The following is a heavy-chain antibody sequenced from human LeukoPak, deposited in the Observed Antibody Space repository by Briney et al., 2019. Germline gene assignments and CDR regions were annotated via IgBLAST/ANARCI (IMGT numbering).Heavy chain of an antibody. CDR2: IRPSGDNT. J-gene: IGHJ4*02. CDR1: GFTFSSYE. CDR3: ARDPISGGLLDY. D-gene: IGHD3-10*01. Sequence: PGGSLRLSCAASGFTFSSYEMNWVRQAPGRGLEWVSSIRPSGDNTYYGDSVKGRFTISRDNSKNTLYLQMNSLRAEDTAVYYCARDPISGGLLDYWGQGTLVTVSS. V-gene: IGHV3-23*01.